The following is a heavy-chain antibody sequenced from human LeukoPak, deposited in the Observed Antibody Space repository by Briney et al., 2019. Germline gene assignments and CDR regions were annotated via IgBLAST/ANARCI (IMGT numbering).Heavy chain of an antibody. Sequence: SETLSLTCTVSGGSISSSSYYWGWFRQPPGKGLEWIGNIYYSGSTYYNPSLKSRVTISVDTSKNQFSLKLSSVTAADTAVYYCARSDYVYYYYMDVWGKGTTVTVSS. CDR1: GGSISSSSYY. CDR2: IYYSGST. V-gene: IGHV4-39*07. CDR3: ARSDYVYYYYMDV. D-gene: IGHD4-17*01. J-gene: IGHJ6*03.